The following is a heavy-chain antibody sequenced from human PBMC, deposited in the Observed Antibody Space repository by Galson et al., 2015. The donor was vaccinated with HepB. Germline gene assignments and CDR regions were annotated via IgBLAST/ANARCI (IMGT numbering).Heavy chain of an antibody. V-gene: IGHV3-21*01. CDR2: ISSSRNYI. CDR3: ARDPLPLWGTTPPRGGAFDV. CDR1: GFSFSSYS. D-gene: IGHD1-1*01. Sequence: SLRLSCAASGFSFSSYSMNWVRQAPGKGLEWVSSISSSRNYIYYADSVRGRFTISRDNARNSLYLQMNSLRAEDSAVYFCARDPLPLWGTTPPRGGAFDVWGQGTMVSVSS. J-gene: IGHJ3*01.